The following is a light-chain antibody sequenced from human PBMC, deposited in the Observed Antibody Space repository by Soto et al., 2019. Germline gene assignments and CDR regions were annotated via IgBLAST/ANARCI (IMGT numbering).Light chain of an antibody. Sequence: IQLTQSPSSLSASVGDRVTITCRASQGISSYLAWYQQKPGKAPKLLIYAASTLQSGVPSRFSGSGSGTDFTLTISSLQPEDFATYYRQQLNSYPFTFGGGTKVEIK. CDR1: QGISSY. CDR2: AAS. CDR3: QQLNSYPFT. J-gene: IGKJ4*01. V-gene: IGKV1-9*01.